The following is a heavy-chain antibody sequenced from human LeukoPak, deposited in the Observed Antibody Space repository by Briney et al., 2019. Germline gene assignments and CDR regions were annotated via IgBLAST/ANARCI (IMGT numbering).Heavy chain of an antibody. D-gene: IGHD4-11*01. Sequence: GGSLRLSCAASGFYFANYAMSWVRQAPGKGLEWVSFISGSSEYIYYADLVKGRFTISRDNAKNSLYLQMSSLRAEDTAVYYCARGTPTTRDFDSWGQGTLVTVSS. J-gene: IGHJ4*02. V-gene: IGHV3-21*01. CDR3: ARGTPTTRDFDS. CDR1: GFYFANYA. CDR2: ISGSSEYI.